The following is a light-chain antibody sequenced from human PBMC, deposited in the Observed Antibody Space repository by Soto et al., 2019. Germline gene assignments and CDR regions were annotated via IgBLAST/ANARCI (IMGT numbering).Light chain of an antibody. CDR3: QQNYDTPLT. Sequence: EIQMTQSPSSLSASVGERATLSCMASESVGSDLDWYQQKPGQAPRLLIHDASSLHTGIPARFSGSGSGTEFTLTIISLQSEDSATYYCQQNYDTPLTFGQGTKVDIK. J-gene: IGKJ1*01. CDR1: ESVGSD. CDR2: DAS. V-gene: IGKV3D-15*01.